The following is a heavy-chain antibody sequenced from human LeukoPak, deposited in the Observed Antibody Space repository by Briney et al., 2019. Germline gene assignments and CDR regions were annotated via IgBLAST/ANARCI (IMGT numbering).Heavy chain of an antibody. CDR3: ARVELSYYYYGMDV. CDR2: IYSGGST. D-gene: IGHD1-7*01. Sequence: GGSLRLSCAASGFTFSSNYMSWVRQAPGKGLEWVSVIYSGGSTYYADSVKGRFTISRDNSKNTLYLQMNSLRAEDTAVYYCARVELSYYYYGMDVWGQGTTVTVSS. V-gene: IGHV3-66*01. J-gene: IGHJ6*02. CDR1: GFTFSSNY.